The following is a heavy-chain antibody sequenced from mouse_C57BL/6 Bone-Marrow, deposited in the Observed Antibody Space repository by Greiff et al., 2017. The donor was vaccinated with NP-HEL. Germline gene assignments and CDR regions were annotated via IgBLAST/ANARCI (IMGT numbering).Heavy chain of an antibody. CDR3: ARDEIFWFAY. CDR1: GYTFTSYW. V-gene: IGHV1-72*01. Sequence: QVQLQQPGAELVKPGASVKLSCKASGYTFTSYWMHWVKQRPGRGLEWIGRFDPNSGGTKYNEKFKSKATLTVDKPSSTAYMQLSSLTSEDSAVYYCARDEIFWFAYWGQGTLVTVSA. J-gene: IGHJ3*01. CDR2: FDPNSGGT.